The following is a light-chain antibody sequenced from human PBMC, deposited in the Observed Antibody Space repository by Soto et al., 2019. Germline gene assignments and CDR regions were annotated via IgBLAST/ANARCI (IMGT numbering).Light chain of an antibody. CDR1: SGHSTYI. Sequence: QPVLTQSSSASASLGSSVKLTCTLSSGHSTYIIAWHQQQPGKAPRYLMKLEGSGSYNKGSGIPDRVSGSSSGADRYLTISHLQFEDEADYHCETWDTNAVVFGGGTKLTVL. CDR3: ETWDTNAVV. J-gene: IGLJ2*01. V-gene: IGLV4-60*02. CDR2: LEGSGSY.